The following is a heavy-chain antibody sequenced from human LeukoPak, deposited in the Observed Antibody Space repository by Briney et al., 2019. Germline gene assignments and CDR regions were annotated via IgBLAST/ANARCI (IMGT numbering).Heavy chain of an antibody. CDR1: GYTFTSYG. CDR3: ARVLRYFDPRPLLDYYGKDV. D-gene: IGHD3-9*01. J-gene: IGHJ6*02. Sequence: AASVKVSCKASGYTFTSYGISWVRQAPGQGLEWMGWISAYNGNTNYAQKLQGRVTMTTDTSTSTAYMELRSLRSDDTAVYYCARVLRYFDPRPLLDYYGKDVWGQGTTVTVSS. V-gene: IGHV1-18*01. CDR2: ISAYNGNT.